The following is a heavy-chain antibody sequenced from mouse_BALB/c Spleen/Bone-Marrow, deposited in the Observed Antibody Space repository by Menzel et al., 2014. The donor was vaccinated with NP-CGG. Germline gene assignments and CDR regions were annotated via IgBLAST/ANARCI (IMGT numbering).Heavy chain of an antibody. V-gene: IGHV14-3*02. J-gene: IGHJ4*01. CDR1: GFNIKDTS. Sequence: VQLQQSGAELVKPGASVKLSCTASGFNIKDTSMHWVKQRPEQGLEWIGRIDPANGNTKYDPKFQGKATITAATSSNTAYLQLSSLTSEDAAVYYCARWEYYAMDYWGQGTSVTGSP. CDR3: ARWEYYAMDY. D-gene: IGHD4-1*01. CDR2: IDPANGNT.